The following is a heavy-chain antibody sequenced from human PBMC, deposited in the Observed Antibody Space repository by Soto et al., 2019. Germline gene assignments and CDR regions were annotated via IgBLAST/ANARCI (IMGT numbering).Heavy chain of an antibody. D-gene: IGHD3-22*01. CDR3: AKDYDSSGYYYGWFDP. J-gene: IGHJ5*02. CDR2: GGST. V-gene: IGHV3-23*01. Sequence: GGSTFYADSVKGRFTISRDNSENTLYLQINSLRAEDTAVYYCAKDYDSSGYYYGWFDPWGQGTLVTVSS.